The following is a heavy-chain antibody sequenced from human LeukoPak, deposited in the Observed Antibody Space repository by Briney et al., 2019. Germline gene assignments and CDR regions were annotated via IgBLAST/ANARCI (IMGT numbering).Heavy chain of an antibody. V-gene: IGHV3-48*02. CDR1: GFTFSTYN. J-gene: IGHJ5*01. CDR3: ARNLDS. Sequence: LSGGSLRLSCSASGFTFSTYNMNWVRHAPGKGLEWVSFIGTSSGAIYYADSVKGRFTISRDNARKSLYLQMNSLRDEDTAVYYCARNLDSWGQGALVTVSS. CDR2: IGTSSGAI.